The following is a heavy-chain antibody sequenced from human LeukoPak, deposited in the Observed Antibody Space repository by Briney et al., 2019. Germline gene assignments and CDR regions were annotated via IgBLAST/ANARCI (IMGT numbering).Heavy chain of an antibody. CDR3: ARDYYDSSGYLFDY. CDR1: GYTFTSYY. CDR2: INPSGGST. J-gene: IGHJ4*02. V-gene: IGHV1-46*01. Sequence: ASVTVSCKASGYTFTSYYIHWVRQAPGQGLEWMGIINPSGGSTSYAQKFQGRVTMTRNTSISTAYMELSSLRSEDTAVYYCARDYYDSSGYLFDYWGQGTLVTVSS. D-gene: IGHD3-22*01.